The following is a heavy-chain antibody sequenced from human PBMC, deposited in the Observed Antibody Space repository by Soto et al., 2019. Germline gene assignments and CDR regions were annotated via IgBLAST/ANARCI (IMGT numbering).Heavy chain of an antibody. CDR1: GLTFSSYW. D-gene: IGHD5-18*01. CDR3: ARDGYRYERDLDY. V-gene: IGHV3-7*03. J-gene: IGHJ4*02. Sequence: GGSLRLSCAASGLTFSSYWMSWVRQAPGKGLEWVANIKQDGSEKYYVDSVKGRFTISRDNAKNSLYLQMNSLRAEDTAVYYCARDGYRYERDLDYWGQGTLVTVSS. CDR2: IKQDGSEK.